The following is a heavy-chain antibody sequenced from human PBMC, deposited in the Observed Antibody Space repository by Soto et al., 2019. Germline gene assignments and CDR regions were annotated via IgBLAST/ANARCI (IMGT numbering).Heavy chain of an antibody. V-gene: IGHV4-34*01. D-gene: IGHD4-17*01. J-gene: IGHJ4*02. CDR1: GGSFSGYY. Sequence: SETLSLTCAVYGGSFSGYYWSWIRQPPGKGLEWIGEINHSGSTNYNPSLKSRVTISVDTSKNQFSLKLSSVTAADTAVYYCARTTQAGTVGYWGQGTRVTVSS. CDR2: INHSGST. CDR3: ARTTQAGTVGY.